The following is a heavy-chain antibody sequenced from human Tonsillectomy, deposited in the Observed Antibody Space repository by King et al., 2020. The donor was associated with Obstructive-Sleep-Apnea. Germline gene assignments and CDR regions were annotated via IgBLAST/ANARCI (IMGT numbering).Heavy chain of an antibody. CDR2: IYYIGNT. CDR1: GGSISTYY. D-gene: IGHD5-24*01. V-gene: IGHV4-59*08. CDR3: ASGTRVETSWYVDC. J-gene: IGHJ4*02. Sequence: QLQESGPGLVKPSETLSLTCTVSGGSISTYYWSWIRQPPGRGLEWIGYIYYIGNTNYNPSLRSRVTISVDTSKNQFSLRLSSVTAADTAVYYCASGTRVETSWYVDCWGQGTLVTVSS.